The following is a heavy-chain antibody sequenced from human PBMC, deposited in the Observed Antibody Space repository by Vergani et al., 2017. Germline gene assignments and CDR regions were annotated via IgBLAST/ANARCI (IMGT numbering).Heavy chain of an antibody. J-gene: IGHJ5*02. CDR1: GGSISSGSYY. Sequence: QVQLQESGPGLVQPSQTLSLTCTVSGGSISSGSYYWSWIRQPAGKGLEWIGRIYTSGSTNYNPSLKSRVTISVDTSKNQFSLKLSSVTAADTAVYYCAREGGLGMPIRGWFDPWGQGTLVTVSS. D-gene: IGHD3-10*01. CDR3: AREGGLGMPIRGWFDP. CDR2: IYTSGST. V-gene: IGHV4-61*02.